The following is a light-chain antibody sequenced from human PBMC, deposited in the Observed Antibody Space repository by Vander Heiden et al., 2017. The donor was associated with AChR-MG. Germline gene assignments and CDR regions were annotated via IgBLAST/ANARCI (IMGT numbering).Light chain of an antibody. CDR2: KAS. CDR1: QNINNW. CDR3: QQYNTYPIT. Sequence: DIQMTQPPSTLSASVGDRVTITCRASQNINNWLAWYQQKPGKAPKGLIFKASTLESGVPSRFSGSGSGTEFTLTISSLQPDDFATYYCQQYNTYPITFGQGTRLEI. V-gene: IGKV1-5*03. J-gene: IGKJ5*01.